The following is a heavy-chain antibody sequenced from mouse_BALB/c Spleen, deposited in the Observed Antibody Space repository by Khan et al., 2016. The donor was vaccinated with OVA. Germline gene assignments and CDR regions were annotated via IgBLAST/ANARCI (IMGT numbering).Heavy chain of an antibody. CDR2: VTYSGNT. CDR1: GDSITSGF. CDR3: ARSYGGWALDY. D-gene: IGHD1-1*01. J-gene: IGHJ4*01. Sequence: EVQLQESGPSLVKPSQTLSLTCSVTGDSITSGFWNWIRKFPGNKFEYMGYVTYSGNTYYNPSLKSRISITRDTSKSQYYLQLNSVTTEDKATYFCARSYGGWALDYWGHGTSVTVSS. V-gene: IGHV3-8*02.